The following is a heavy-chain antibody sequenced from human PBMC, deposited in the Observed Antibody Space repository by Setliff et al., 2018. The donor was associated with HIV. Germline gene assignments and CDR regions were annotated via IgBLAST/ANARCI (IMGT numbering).Heavy chain of an antibody. V-gene: IGHV1-46*01. CDR1: GGIFSSYA. J-gene: IGHJ5*02. CDR2: IHPSGGST. D-gene: IGHD2-15*01. Sequence: ASVKVSCKASGGIFSSYAISWVRQAPGQGLEWMGVIHPSGGSTSYAQSFQDRVTMTRDTSTSTVYMELSSLRSEDTAVYYCARVRYCSGGSCYGGEYWFDPWGQGTLVTVSS. CDR3: ARVRYCSGGSCYGGEYWFDP.